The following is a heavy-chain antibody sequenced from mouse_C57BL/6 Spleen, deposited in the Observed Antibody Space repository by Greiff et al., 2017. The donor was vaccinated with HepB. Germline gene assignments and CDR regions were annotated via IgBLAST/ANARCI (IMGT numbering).Heavy chain of an antibody. CDR1: GYTFTSYW. V-gene: IGHV1-74*01. Sequence: QVQLQQPGAELVKPGASVKVSCKASGYTFTSYWMHWVKQRPGQGLEWIGRIHPSDSDTNYNQKFKGKATLTVDKSSSTAYMQLSSLTSEDPAVYYCAIDSNYRTAWFAYWGQGTLVTVSA. J-gene: IGHJ3*01. D-gene: IGHD2-5*01. CDR2: IHPSDSDT. CDR3: AIDSNYRTAWFAY.